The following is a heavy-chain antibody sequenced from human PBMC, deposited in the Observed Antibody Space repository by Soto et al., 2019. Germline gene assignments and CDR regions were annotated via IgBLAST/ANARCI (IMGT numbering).Heavy chain of an antibody. Sequence: TLSLTCTVSGGSISSYYWSWIRQPPGKGLEWIGYIYYSGSTNYNPSLKSRVTISVDTSKNQFSLKLSSVTAADTAVYYCARVSTGLARALWFGELYFDYWGQGTLVTVSS. CDR2: IYYSGST. CDR1: GGSISSYY. V-gene: IGHV4-59*01. J-gene: IGHJ4*02. CDR3: ARVSTGLARALWFGELYFDY. D-gene: IGHD3-10*01.